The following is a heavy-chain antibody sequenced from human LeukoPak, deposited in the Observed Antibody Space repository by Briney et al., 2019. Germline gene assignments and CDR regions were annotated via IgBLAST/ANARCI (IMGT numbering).Heavy chain of an antibody. CDR3: AREEKKQVSYIWFDP. V-gene: IGHV1-3*01. J-gene: IGHJ5*02. CDR2: VNAGRGIA. CDR1: GYTYTNYA. Sequence: ASVKVSCKASGYTYTNYAMHWVRQAPGQRLEWMGWVNAGRGIAQYSQKFQGRITITRDTSASTTYMELSSLRSEDTAVDYCAREEKKQVSYIWFDPWGQGTLVTVSS. D-gene: IGHD2-8*01.